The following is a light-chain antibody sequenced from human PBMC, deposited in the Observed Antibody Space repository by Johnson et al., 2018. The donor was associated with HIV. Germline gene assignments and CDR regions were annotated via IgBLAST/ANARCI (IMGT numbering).Light chain of an antibody. J-gene: IGLJ1*01. CDR1: SSNIWNNY. CDR2: ENK. V-gene: IGLV1-51*01. CDR3: GTWDSSLSAGGV. Sequence: QSVLTQPPSVSAAPGQKVTISCSGSSSNIWNNYVSWYQQLPGTSPKLLIYENKARPSGIPDRFSGSKSATSATLAITGLQTGDEADYYCGTWDSSLSAGGVFGTGTKVTVL.